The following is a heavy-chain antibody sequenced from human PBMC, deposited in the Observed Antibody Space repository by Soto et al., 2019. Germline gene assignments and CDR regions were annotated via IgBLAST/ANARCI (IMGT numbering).Heavy chain of an antibody. Sequence: GGSLRLSCAASGFALSSHSMYWVRQAPGKGLEWVSYISPVGGDVHYADSVKGRFTFSRDLAKSSLSLQMTRLRDEDTAVYFCARGRADTAYFESWGQGTLVTVSA. CDR2: ISPVGGDV. J-gene: IGHJ4*02. V-gene: IGHV3-48*02. CDR1: GFALSSHS. D-gene: IGHD5-18*01. CDR3: ARGRADTAYFES.